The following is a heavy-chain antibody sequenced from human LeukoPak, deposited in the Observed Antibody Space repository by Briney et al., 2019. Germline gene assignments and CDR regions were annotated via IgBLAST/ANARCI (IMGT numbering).Heavy chain of an antibody. CDR2: IYTSGST. CDR1: GGSISSYY. CDR3: ARDRYCSSTSCQRGLFDY. J-gene: IGHJ4*02. Sequence: SETLSLTCTVSGGSISSYYWSWIRQPAGKGLEWIGRIYTSGSTNYNPSLKSRVTMSVDTSKNQFSLKLSSVTAADTAVYYCARDRYCSSTSCQRGLFDYWGQGTLVTDSS. V-gene: IGHV4-4*07. D-gene: IGHD2-2*01.